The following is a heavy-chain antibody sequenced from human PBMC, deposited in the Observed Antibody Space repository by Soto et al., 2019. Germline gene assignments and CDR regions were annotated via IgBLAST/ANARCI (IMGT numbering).Heavy chain of an antibody. CDR2: IYSGGNP. Sequence: EERLVQSGGGLVQPGGSLRLSCAASGFSVGGNYMSWVRQAPGKGLELVSLIYSGGNPFYADSMKGRFTLSRDNSNIMLYLLMDSLRAEDTAVYYCARVPNSDGWGQGTLVIVSS. D-gene: IGHD2-21*01. J-gene: IGHJ4*02. CDR3: ARVPNSDG. CDR1: GFSVGGNY. V-gene: IGHV3-53*01.